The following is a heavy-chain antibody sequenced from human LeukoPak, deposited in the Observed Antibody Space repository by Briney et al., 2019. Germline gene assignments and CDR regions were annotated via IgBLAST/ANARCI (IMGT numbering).Heavy chain of an antibody. CDR2: ISYDGRNK. CDR3: AKEGTIAVAGYFDF. Sequence: PGGSLRLSCAASGFTFRSYAMHWVRQAPGKGLEWVAVISYDGRNKYYADSVKGRFTISRDNPKNTLYLQMNSLRAEDTAVYYCAKEGTIAVAGYFDFWGQGTLVTVSS. V-gene: IGHV3-30*04. D-gene: IGHD6-19*01. J-gene: IGHJ4*02. CDR1: GFTFRSYA.